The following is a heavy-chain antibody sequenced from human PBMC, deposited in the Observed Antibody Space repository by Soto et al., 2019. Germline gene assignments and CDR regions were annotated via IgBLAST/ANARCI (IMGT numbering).Heavy chain of an antibody. V-gene: IGHV4-59*03. D-gene: IGHD6-19*01. CDR1: GGSINNYF. CDR3: ARYSSGWPGNGMDV. Sequence: SETLSLTCTVSGGSINNYFWSWIRQSPVKGLEWIGYIYYTGSTTYNPSLKSRVTISVDTSKNQFSLNLTSVTAADTAVYYCARYSSGWPGNGMDVWGRGTTVTVSS. J-gene: IGHJ6*02. CDR2: IYYTGST.